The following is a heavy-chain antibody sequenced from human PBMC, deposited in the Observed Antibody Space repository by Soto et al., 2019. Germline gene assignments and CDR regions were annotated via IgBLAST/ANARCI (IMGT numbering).Heavy chain of an antibody. CDR3: ARELRRPRIAARPVPDAFDI. V-gene: IGHV3-53*01. CDR2: IYSGGST. Sequence: GWLRLSGAASGFTVSSNYMSWVRQAPGKGLEWVSVIYSGGSTYYADSVKGRFTISRDNSKNTLYLQMNSLRAEDTAVYYCARELRRPRIAARPVPDAFDIWGQGTMVTVSS. CDR1: GFTVSSNY. J-gene: IGHJ3*02. D-gene: IGHD6-6*01.